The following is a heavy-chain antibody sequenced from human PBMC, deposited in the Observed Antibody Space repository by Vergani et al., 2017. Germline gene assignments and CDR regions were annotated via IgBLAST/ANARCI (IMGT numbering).Heavy chain of an antibody. D-gene: IGHD2-8*01. CDR1: GFSFSSYS. CDR2: ISGSSSYV. J-gene: IGHJ4*02. V-gene: IGHV3-21*01. CDR3: ARGLWDCTHIRCSPPSY. Sequence: DVDLVESGGGLVKPGGSLRLSCAASGFSFSSYSMNWVRQAPGKGLEWVASISGSSSYVFYRDSVEGRFTITRDNAKKSVYLQMNSLRAEDTAMYFCARGLWDCTHIRCSPPSYWGQGSQVTVSS.